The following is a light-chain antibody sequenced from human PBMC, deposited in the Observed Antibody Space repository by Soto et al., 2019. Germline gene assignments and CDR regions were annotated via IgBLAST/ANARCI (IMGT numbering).Light chain of an antibody. CDR1: SSDVGGYDF. V-gene: IGLV2-14*01. Sequence: QSALTQPASVSGSPGQSITISCTGTSSDVGGYDFVSWYQQYPGKAPKLVIYDVSNRPSGVSNRFSGSKSGNTASMTVSGLQAEDEADYYCSSYSSTSTSVLFGGGTKVTVL. J-gene: IGLJ2*01. CDR3: SSYSSTSTSVL. CDR2: DVS.